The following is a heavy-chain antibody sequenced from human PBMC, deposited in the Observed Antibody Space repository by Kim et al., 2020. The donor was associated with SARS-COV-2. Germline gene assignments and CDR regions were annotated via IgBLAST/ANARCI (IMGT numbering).Heavy chain of an antibody. D-gene: IGHD3-3*01. Sequence: SETLSLTCTVSGGSISSSSYYWGWIRQPPGKGLEWIGSIYYSGSTYYNPSLKSRVTISVDTSKNQFSLKLSSVTAADTAVYYCARLYYDFWSGYFDYWGQGTLVTVSS. CDR3: ARLYYDFWSGYFDY. V-gene: IGHV4-39*01. CDR1: GGSISSSSYY. J-gene: IGHJ4*02. CDR2: IYYSGST.